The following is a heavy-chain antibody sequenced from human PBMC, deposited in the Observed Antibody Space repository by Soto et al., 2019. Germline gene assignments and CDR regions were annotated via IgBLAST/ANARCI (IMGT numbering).Heavy chain of an antibody. J-gene: IGHJ4*02. D-gene: IGHD3-22*01. CDR2: ISSSSSTI. Sequence: GGSLILSCAASGFTFSSYSMNWVRQAPGKGLEWVSYISSSSSTIYYADSVKGRFTISRDNAKNSLYLQMNSLRDEDTAVYYCASLVGSSGYFHFDYSGQGTLVTVYS. CDR3: ASLVGSSGYFHFDY. CDR1: GFTFSSYS. V-gene: IGHV3-48*02.